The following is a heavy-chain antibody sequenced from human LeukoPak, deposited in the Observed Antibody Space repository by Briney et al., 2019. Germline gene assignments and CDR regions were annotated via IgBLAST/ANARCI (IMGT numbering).Heavy chain of an antibody. CDR2: FDPEENKR. D-gene: IGHD3-16*01. V-gene: IGHV1-24*01. Sequence: ALVKVSCKVSGYTLTELCIHWVRQAPGKGLEWMGGFDPEENKRIYAQKFKGRVTMTEDTSTDTAYMELSSLRSEDTAVYYCARDNDSRDPPHFDYWGQGTLVTVSS. CDR1: GYTLTELC. CDR3: ARDNDSRDPPHFDY. J-gene: IGHJ4*02.